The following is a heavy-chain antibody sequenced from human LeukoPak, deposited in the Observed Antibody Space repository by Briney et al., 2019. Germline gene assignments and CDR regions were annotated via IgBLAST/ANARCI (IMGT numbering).Heavy chain of an antibody. CDR1: GYTFTGYY. CDR2: INPNSGGT. J-gene: IGHJ4*02. CDR3: ARFLERWLQLVDY. Sequence: GASVKVSCKASGYTFTGYYMHWVRQAPGQGLEWMGRINPNSGGTNYAQKFQGRVTMTRDTSISTAYMELSRLRSDDTAVYYCARFLERWLQLVDYWGQGTLVTVSS. D-gene: IGHD5-24*01. V-gene: IGHV1-2*06.